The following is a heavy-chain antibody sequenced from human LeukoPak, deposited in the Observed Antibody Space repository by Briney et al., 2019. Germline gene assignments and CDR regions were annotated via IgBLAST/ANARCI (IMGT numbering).Heavy chain of an antibody. CDR3: ARQRQRGYSGYDNDY. J-gene: IGHJ4*02. CDR2: INPNSGGT. CDR1: GYTFTGYY. V-gene: IGHV1-2*02. D-gene: IGHD5-12*01. Sequence: ASVKVSCKASGYTFTGYYMHWVRQAPGQGLEWMGWINPNSGGTNYAQKFQGRVTMTRDTSTSTAYMELSRLRSDDTAVYYCARQRQRGYSGYDNDYWGQGTLVTVSS.